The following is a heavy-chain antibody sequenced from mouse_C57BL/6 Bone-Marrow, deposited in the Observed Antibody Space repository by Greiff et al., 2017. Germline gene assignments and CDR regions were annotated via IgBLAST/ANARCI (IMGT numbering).Heavy chain of an antibody. CDR1: GFTFSDYG. Sequence: EVKLVESGGGLVKPGGSLKLSCAASGFTFSDYGMHWVRQAPEKGLEWVAYISSGSSTIYYADTVKGRFTISRDNAKNTLFLQVTSLRAGDTAMYYCAGSRYAYWGQGTLVTVSA. CDR2: ISSGSSTI. V-gene: IGHV5-17*01. J-gene: IGHJ3*01. CDR3: AGSRYAY. D-gene: IGHD1-1*01.